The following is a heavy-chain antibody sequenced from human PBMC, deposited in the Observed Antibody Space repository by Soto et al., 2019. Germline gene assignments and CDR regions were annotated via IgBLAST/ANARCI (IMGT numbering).Heavy chain of an antibody. Sequence: GGSLRLSCAASGFTFSSYGMHWVRQAPGKGLEWVAVIWYDGSNKYYADSVKGRFTISRDNSKNTLYLQMNSLRAEDTAVYYCARDRDGYEDYYYGMDVWGQGTTVTVSS. J-gene: IGHJ6*02. CDR2: IWYDGSNK. CDR3: ARDRDGYEDYYYGMDV. CDR1: GFTFSSYG. D-gene: IGHD5-12*01. V-gene: IGHV3-33*01.